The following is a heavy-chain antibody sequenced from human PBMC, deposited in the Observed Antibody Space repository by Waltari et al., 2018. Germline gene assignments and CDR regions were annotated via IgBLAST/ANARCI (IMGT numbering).Heavy chain of an antibody. V-gene: IGHV3-74*01. CDR1: GFTFIDYW. J-gene: IGHJ4*02. CDR2: IRKEGTRT. CDR3: ARVEPAEYIGTDY. Sequence: EVRLVDSGGGSVQPGGSLRLSCEVSGFTFIDYWMHWVRQSPGKGLMWYASIRKEGTRTRYADSVEGRFTISRDNTKNTLYLQMQSLTAEDTAVYFCARVEPAEYIGTDYWGPGTLVTVSS. D-gene: IGHD6-6*01.